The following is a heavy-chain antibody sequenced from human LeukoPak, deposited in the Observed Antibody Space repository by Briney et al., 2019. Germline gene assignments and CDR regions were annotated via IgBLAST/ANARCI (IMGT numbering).Heavy chain of an antibody. CDR1: GFTLSNYA. J-gene: IGHJ6*03. Sequence: PGGTLRLSCAVSGFTLSNYAMSWVRQAPGKGLEWVSGISSSGGSTYYPDSVKGRFTISRDNSKNTLFLLMNSLRAEDTAVYYCARVLRYCSGGSCYSGGLGYMDVWGKGTTVTISS. V-gene: IGHV3-23*01. CDR2: ISSSGGST. CDR3: ARVLRYCSGGSCYSGGLGYMDV. D-gene: IGHD2-15*01.